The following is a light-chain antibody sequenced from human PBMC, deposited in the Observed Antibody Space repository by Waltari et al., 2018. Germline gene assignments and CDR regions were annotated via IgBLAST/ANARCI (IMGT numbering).Light chain of an antibody. Sequence: DIQMTQSPSSLSASVGDRVTITCRASQSISSHLNWYQQKPGKAPRLLIYLTSNLQSGVPSRFSGSGSGTDFSLTISSLQAEDFATYYCQQVNSFPATFGGGTTVEIK. CDR2: LTS. V-gene: IGKV1-39*01. CDR1: QSISSH. J-gene: IGKJ4*01. CDR3: QQVNSFPAT.